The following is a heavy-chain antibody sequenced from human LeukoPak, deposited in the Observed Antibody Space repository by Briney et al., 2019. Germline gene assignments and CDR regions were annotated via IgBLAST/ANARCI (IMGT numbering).Heavy chain of an antibody. V-gene: IGHV4-4*07. CDR3: ARRGESGYCSSTSCYSVGLFDY. Sequence: SETLSLTCTVSGNSFGDYYWSWIRQPAGKGLEWIGRIYTSGSTTYNPSLKSRVTISVDTSKNQFSLKLSSVTAADTAVYYRARRGESGYCSSTSCYSVGLFDYWGQGTLVTVSS. CDR1: GNSFGDYY. J-gene: IGHJ4*02. D-gene: IGHD2-2*01. CDR2: IYTSGST.